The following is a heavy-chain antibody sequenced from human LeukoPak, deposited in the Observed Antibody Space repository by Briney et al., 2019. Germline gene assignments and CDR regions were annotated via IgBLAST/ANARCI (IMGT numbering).Heavy chain of an antibody. CDR3: ARRPGEHFDY. V-gene: IGHV4-31*03. Sequence: SETLSLTCTVSGGSISSGGYYWSWIRQYPGKGLEWIGYIYYSGTTYYNPPLKSRVSISVDTSENQFSLKLSSVTAADTAVYYCARRPGEHFDYWGQGTLVTVSS. J-gene: IGHJ4*02. D-gene: IGHD3-16*01. CDR1: GGSISSGGYY. CDR2: IYYSGTT.